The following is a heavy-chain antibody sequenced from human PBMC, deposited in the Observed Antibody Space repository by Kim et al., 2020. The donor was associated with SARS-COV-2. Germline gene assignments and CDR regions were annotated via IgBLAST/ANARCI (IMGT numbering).Heavy chain of an antibody. D-gene: IGHD2-2*02. CDR1: GFTFSSYS. CDR2: ISSSSSYI. V-gene: IGHV3-21*01. Sequence: GGSLRLSCAASGFTFSSYSMNWVRQAPGKGLEWVSSISSSSSYIYYADSVKGRFTISRDNAKNSLYLQMNSLRAEDTAVYYCARDFDTYCSSTSCYTGTGQYHDAFDIWGQGTMVTVSS. J-gene: IGHJ3*02. CDR3: ARDFDTYCSSTSCYTGTGQYHDAFDI.